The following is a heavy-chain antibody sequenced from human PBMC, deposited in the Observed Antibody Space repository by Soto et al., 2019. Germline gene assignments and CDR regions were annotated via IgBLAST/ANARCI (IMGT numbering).Heavy chain of an antibody. CDR2: IIPIFGTA. V-gene: IGHV1-69*13. D-gene: IGHD2-15*01. CDR3: ARMVANYYGMDV. CDR1: GGTFSSYA. Sequence: SVKVSCKASGGTFSSYAISWVRQAPGQGLEWMGGIIPIFGTANYAQKFQGRVTITADESTSTAYMELSSLRSEETAVYYCARMVANYYGMDVWGQGSTVTVSS. J-gene: IGHJ6*02.